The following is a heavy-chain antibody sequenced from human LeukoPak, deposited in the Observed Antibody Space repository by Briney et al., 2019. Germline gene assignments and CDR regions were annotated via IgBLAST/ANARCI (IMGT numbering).Heavy chain of an antibody. Sequence: PGGSLRLSCAASGFTFSSYSMNWVRQAPGKGLEWVSYISSSSSTIYYADSVKGRFTISRDNAKNSLYLQMNSLRTEDTALYYCAKDMGMTTITGGFDFWGQGTLVTVSS. CDR2: ISSSSSTI. J-gene: IGHJ4*02. V-gene: IGHV3-48*04. CDR3: AKDMGMTTITGGFDF. CDR1: GFTFSSYS. D-gene: IGHD4-11*01.